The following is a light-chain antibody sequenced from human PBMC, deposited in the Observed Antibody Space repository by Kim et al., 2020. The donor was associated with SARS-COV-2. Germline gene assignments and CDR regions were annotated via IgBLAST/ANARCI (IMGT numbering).Light chain of an antibody. J-gene: IGKJ1*01. CDR3: QQFDSRPWT. Sequence: GGTAPPSCSARNNISTNFACHQQKGGQPTRLLIGGASVRVSGIPARFSGSGSGTEFILTIDRLQAEDFVYYYCQQFDSRPWTFGQGTKVDIK. CDR2: GAS. CDR1: NNISTN. V-gene: IGKV3-15*01.